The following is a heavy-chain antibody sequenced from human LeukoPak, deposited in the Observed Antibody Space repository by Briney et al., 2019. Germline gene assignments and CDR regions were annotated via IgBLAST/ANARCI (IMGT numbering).Heavy chain of an antibody. CDR1: GYTFTSYG. CDR3: AVNSITGIHWWFDP. CDR2: ISAYNGNT. Sequence: GASVKVSCKASGYTFTSYGISWVRQAPGQGLEWMGWISAYNGNTNYAQKLQGRVTMTTDTSTSTAYMELRSPRSDDTAVYYCAVNSITGIHWWFDPWGQGTLVTVSS. V-gene: IGHV1-18*01. J-gene: IGHJ5*02. D-gene: IGHD1-20*01.